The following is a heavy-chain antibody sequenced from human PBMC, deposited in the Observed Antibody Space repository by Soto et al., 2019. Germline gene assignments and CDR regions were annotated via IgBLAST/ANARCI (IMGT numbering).Heavy chain of an antibody. Sequence: GASVKVSCKASGYTFTGYYMHWVRQAPGQGLEWMGWINPNSGGTNYAQKFQGWVTMTRDTSISTAYMELSRLRSDDTAVYYCARSPLDYSYLDVWGKGTTVTVSS. J-gene: IGHJ6*03. CDR2: INPNSGGT. CDR1: GYTFTGYY. V-gene: IGHV1-2*04. CDR3: ARSPLDYSYLDV.